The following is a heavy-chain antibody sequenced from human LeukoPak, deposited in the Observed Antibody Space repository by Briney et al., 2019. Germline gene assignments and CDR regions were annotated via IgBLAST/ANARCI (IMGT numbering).Heavy chain of an antibody. CDR1: GFPSNSFW. D-gene: IGHD1-14*01. V-gene: IGHV3-74*01. J-gene: IGHJ4*02. Sequence: QPGGHPRLSCAASGFPSNSFWRCCVRPAPGKVLLWGSDMNEESTTIRYADSVKGRFSNYRDKAKSILYLQMNNLRAEDTAMYFCARGGVNRVDHWGQGTLVTVSS. CDR3: ARGGVNRVDH. CDR2: MNEESTTI.